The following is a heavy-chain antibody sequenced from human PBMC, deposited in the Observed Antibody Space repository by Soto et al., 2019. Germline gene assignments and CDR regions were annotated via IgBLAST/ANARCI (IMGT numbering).Heavy chain of an antibody. CDR2: ISGSGGST. J-gene: IGHJ6*02. CDR3: AKDHFWGEAEVATITLSAGYYYYGMDV. CDR1: GFTFSSYA. Sequence: GGSLRLSCAASGFTFSSYAMSWVRQAPGKGLEWVSAISGSGGSTYYADSGKGRFTISRDNSKNTRYRQMNSLRAEDTAEYYCAKDHFWGEAEVATITLSAGYYYYGMDVWGQGTTVTVSS. V-gene: IGHV3-23*01. D-gene: IGHD5-12*01.